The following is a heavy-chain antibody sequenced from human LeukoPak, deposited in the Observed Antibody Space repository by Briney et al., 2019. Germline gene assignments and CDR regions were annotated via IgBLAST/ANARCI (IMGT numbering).Heavy chain of an antibody. CDR2: IYYSGST. D-gene: IGHD6-13*01. Sequence: SQTLSLTCTVSGGSISSGGYYWSWIRQHPGKGLEWIGYIYYSGSTYYNPSLKSRVTISVDTSKNQFSLKLSSVTAADTAVYYCARGVVRTSSSQYYFDYWGRGTQVTVSS. CDR1: GGSISSGGYY. CDR3: ARGVVRTSSSQYYFDY. J-gene: IGHJ4*02. V-gene: IGHV4-31*03.